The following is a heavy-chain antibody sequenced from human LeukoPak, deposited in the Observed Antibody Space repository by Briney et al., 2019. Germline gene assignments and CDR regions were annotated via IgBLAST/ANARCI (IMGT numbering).Heavy chain of an antibody. D-gene: IGHD3-9*01. CDR1: GFTFSSYP. Sequence: GGSLRLSCAASGFTFSSYPIHWVRQAPGKGLEWVAVISYDGSNKYYADSVKGRFTISRDNSKNTLYLQMNSLRAEDTAVYYCAKGGFDWLLSYWGQGTLVTVSS. CDR3: AKGGFDWLLSY. CDR2: ISYDGSNK. J-gene: IGHJ4*02. V-gene: IGHV3-30*04.